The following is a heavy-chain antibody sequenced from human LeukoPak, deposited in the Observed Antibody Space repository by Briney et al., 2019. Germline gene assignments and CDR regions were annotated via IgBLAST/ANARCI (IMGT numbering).Heavy chain of an antibody. V-gene: IGHV5-51*01. J-gene: IGHJ4*02. CDR3: ARPYCSGGSCYPAEYYFDY. CDR1: GYSFTSYW. CDR2: IYPGDSDT. D-gene: IGHD2-15*01. Sequence: GESLKISCKGSGYSFTSYWIGWVRQMPGKGLEWMGIIYPGDSDTRYSPSFQGQVTISADKSISTAYLQWSSLKASDTAMDYCARPYCSGGSCYPAEYYFDYWGQGTLVTVSS.